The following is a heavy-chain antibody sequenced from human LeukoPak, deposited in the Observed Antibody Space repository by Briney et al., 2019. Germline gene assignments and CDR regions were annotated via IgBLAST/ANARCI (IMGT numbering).Heavy chain of an antibody. CDR3: ASDFMYNVNSAGC. D-gene: IGHD1-14*01. J-gene: IGHJ4*02. V-gene: IGHV3-74*01. CDR1: GFIFSSYW. CDR2: INTDGSST. Sequence: GGSLRLSCAASGFIFSSYWMHWVRHAPGKGLVWVSRINTDGSSTSYADSVKGRFTISRDNAKNTLYLQMNSLRAEDTAVYYCASDFMYNVNSAGCWGQGTLVTVSS.